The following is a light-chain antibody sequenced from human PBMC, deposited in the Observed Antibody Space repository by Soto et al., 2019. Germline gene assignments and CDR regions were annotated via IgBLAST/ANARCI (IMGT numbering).Light chain of an antibody. V-gene: IGKV3-20*01. CDR1: QSLSINY. CDR3: QEYENTPGT. Sequence: VLTQSPGTLSLSPGERATLSCRASQSLSINYVAWYQHRPGQAPRLLIYAASSRAAGIPDRFSGSGSGTDFTLDISRLEPEDFAVYYCQEYENTPGTFGRGTRLENK. J-gene: IGKJ5*01. CDR2: AAS.